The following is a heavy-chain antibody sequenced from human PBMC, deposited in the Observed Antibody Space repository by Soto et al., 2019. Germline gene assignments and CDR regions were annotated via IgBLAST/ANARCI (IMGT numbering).Heavy chain of an antibody. D-gene: IGHD5-12*01. J-gene: IGHJ6*02. Sequence: GVFLRLSCAAAGFTFSSYSMNWIRKEPGKGLEWVSSISSSSSYIYYADSVKGRFTISRDNAKNSLYLQMNSLRAEDTAVYYCARDTESENSGYDYYYYGMDVWGQGTTVTVSS. CDR3: ARDTESENSGYDYYYYGMDV. CDR1: GFTFSSYS. CDR2: ISSSSSYI. V-gene: IGHV3-21*01.